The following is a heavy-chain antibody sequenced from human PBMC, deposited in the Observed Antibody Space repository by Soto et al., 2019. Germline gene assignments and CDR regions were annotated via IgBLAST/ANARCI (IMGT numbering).Heavy chain of an antibody. V-gene: IGHV4-34*01. D-gene: IGHD6-13*01. CDR2: INHSGST. CDR1: GGSFSGYY. Sequence: PSETLSLTCAVYGGSFSGYYWSWIHQPPGKGLEWIGEINHSGSTNYNPSLKSRVTISVDTSKNQFSLKLSSVTAADTAVYYCARGQVAAAGTGFRWFDPWGQGTLVTVSS. J-gene: IGHJ5*02. CDR3: ARGQVAAAGTGFRWFDP.